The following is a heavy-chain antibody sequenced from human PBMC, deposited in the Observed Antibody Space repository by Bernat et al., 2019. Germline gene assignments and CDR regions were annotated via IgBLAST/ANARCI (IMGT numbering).Heavy chain of an antibody. Sequence: QLQLQESGPGLVKPSETLSLTCTVSGGSISSSSYYWGWIRQPPGKGLEWIGSISYSGSTYYKPSLKSRVTISVDMSKNRFSLKLSSVTAADTAVYYCARHLAVAGTTGTFDYWGQGTLVTVSS. J-gene: IGHJ4*02. CDR2: ISYSGST. CDR3: ARHLAVAGTTGTFDY. V-gene: IGHV4-39*01. CDR1: GGSISSSSYY. D-gene: IGHD6-19*01.